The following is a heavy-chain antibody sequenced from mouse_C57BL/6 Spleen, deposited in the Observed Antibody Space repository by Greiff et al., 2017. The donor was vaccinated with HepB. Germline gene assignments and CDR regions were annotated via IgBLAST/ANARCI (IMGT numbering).Heavy chain of an antibody. J-gene: IGHJ3*01. D-gene: IGHD1-1*01. CDR2: INPYNGDT. CDR3: AREGSYYGSSSAWFAY. Sequence: VHVKQSGPELVKPGDSVKISCKASGYSFTGYFMNWVMQSHGKSLEWIGRINPYNGDTFYNQKFKGKATLTVDKSSSTAHMELRSLTSEDSAVYYCAREGSYYGSSSAWFAYWGQGTLVTVSA. V-gene: IGHV1-20*01. CDR1: GYSFTGYF.